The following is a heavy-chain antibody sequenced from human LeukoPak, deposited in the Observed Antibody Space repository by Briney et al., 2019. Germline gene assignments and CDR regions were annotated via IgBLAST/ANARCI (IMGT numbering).Heavy chain of an antibody. J-gene: IGHJ4*02. CDR2: IKQDGSEK. D-gene: IGHD1-1*01. CDR3: ARLESQVFDY. V-gene: IGHV3-7*01. Sequence: PGGSLRFSCEASGFTFISYWMSWVRQAPGKGLEWVANIKQDGSEKYYVDSVKGRFTISRDNAKNSLYLQMNSLRAEDTAVYYCARLESQVFDYWGQGTLVTVSS. CDR1: GFTFISYW.